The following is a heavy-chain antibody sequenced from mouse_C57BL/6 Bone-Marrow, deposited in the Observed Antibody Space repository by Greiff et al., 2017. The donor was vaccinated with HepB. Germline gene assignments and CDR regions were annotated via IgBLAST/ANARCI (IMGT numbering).Heavy chain of an antibody. J-gene: IGHJ3*01. CDR3: ASSYDPFAY. CDR2: ISYDGSN. V-gene: IGHV3-6*01. CDR1: GYSITSGYY. Sequence: DVKLQESGPGLVKPSQSLSLTCSVTGYSITSGYYWNWIRQFPGNKLEWMGYISYDGSNNYNPSLKNRISITRVTSKNQFFLKLNSVTTEDTATYYCASSYDPFAYWGQGTLVTVSA. D-gene: IGHD2-12*01.